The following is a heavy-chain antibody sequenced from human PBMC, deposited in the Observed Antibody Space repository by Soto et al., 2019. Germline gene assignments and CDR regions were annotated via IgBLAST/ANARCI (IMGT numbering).Heavy chain of an antibody. Sequence: GGSLRLSCAASGFTFSDAWMSWVRQAPGKGLDWVGRIKSKSDGGTTEYAAPVGGRLTISRDDSKNTVYLQMRSLKTEAAAGYYCPTGLSSDPLTGYRNVAYWGQGTLVTVSS. CDR1: GFTFSDAW. J-gene: IGHJ4*02. D-gene: IGHD3-9*01. CDR3: PTGLSSDPLTGYRNVAY. CDR2: IKSKSDGGTT. V-gene: IGHV3-15*01.